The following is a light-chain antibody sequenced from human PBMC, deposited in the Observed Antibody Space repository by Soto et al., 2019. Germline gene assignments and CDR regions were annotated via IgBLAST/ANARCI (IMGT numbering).Light chain of an antibody. V-gene: IGLV2-14*03. CDR2: DVT. CDR1: SSDVGGYNY. CDR3: SSFRRGSTRVV. J-gene: IGLJ2*01. Sequence: QSVLSQPASVSGSPGQSITISCTGTSSDVGGYNYVSWYQQHPGKAPKVIIYDVTKRPSGISTRFSGSKSGNTASLTISGLPVEDEADYYCSSFRRGSTRVVFGGGTKLTVL.